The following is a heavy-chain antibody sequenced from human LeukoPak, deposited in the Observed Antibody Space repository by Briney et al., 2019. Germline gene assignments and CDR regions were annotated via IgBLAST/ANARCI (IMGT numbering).Heavy chain of an antibody. J-gene: IGHJ4*02. Sequence: ASVKVSXKASGYTFTSYGISWVRQAPGQGLEWMGWISAYNGNTKYAQKLQGRVTMTTDTSTSTAYMELRSLRSDDTAVYYCARDRSRHTAMDKVSLDYWGQGTLVTVSS. CDR3: ARDRSRHTAMDKVSLDY. V-gene: IGHV1-18*01. D-gene: IGHD5-18*01. CDR1: GYTFTSYG. CDR2: ISAYNGNT.